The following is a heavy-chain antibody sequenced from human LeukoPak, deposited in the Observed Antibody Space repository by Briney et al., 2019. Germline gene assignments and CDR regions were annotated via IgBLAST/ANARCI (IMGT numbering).Heavy chain of an antibody. Sequence: SETQSLTCTVSGGSISNYYWNWLRQPPGKGLEWIGYIYYSGSTNYNPSLKSRVTMSLDTSKNQFSLRLTSVTAADTAVYYCARGFDSKSTYFDYWGQGTLVPVSS. CDR3: ARGFDSKSTYFDY. CDR1: GGSISNYY. CDR2: IYYSGST. V-gene: IGHV4-59*01. J-gene: IGHJ4*02. D-gene: IGHD5-12*01.